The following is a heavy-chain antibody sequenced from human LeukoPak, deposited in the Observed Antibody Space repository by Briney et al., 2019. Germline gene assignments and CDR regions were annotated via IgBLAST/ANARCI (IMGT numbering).Heavy chain of an antibody. Sequence: GGSLRLSCVASGFSFNEYSMNWVRQAPGKGLEWVSYISSSNTIYYADSVKGRFTISRDNAKNSLYLQMNSLRDEDTAVYHCARGRYSSSSFDPWGQGTLVTVPS. V-gene: IGHV3-48*02. CDR3: ARGRYSSSSFDP. CDR1: GFSFNEYS. J-gene: IGHJ5*02. D-gene: IGHD6-6*01. CDR2: ISSSNTI.